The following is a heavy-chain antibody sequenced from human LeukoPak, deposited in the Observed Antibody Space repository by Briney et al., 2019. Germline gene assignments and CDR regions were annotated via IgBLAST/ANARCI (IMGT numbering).Heavy chain of an antibody. D-gene: IGHD2-15*01. J-gene: IGHJ6*03. Sequence: PSETLSLTCTVSGGSISISSYYWGWIRQPPGKGLEWIGSIYYSGSTYYNPSLKSRVTISVDTSKNQFSLKLSSVTAADTAVYYCARFGGGYCSGGSCYYYYYMDVWGKGTTVTVSS. CDR2: IYYSGST. V-gene: IGHV4-39*01. CDR1: GGSISISSYY. CDR3: ARFGGGYCSGGSCYYYYYMDV.